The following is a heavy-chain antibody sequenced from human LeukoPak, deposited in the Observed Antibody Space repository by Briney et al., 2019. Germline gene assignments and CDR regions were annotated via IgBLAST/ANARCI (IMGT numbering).Heavy chain of an antibody. CDR1: GFTFSTYS. CDR3: ATEGAVNDYGAHRPFDY. Sequence: GGSLRLSXAASGFTFSTYSMTWVRQSPGKGLEYLSAISNNGDSTHYANSVKGRFTISRDNSKNTLYLQMGSLRAEDMAVYYCATEGAVNDYGAHRPFDYWGQGTLVTVSS. J-gene: IGHJ4*02. D-gene: IGHD4-17*01. V-gene: IGHV3-64*01. CDR2: ISNNGDST.